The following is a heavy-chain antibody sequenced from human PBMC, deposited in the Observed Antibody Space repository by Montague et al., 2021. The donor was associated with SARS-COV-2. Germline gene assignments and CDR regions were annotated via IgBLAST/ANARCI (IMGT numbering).Heavy chain of an antibody. CDR3: VRGPPNSINAFDA. J-gene: IGHJ3*01. D-gene: IGHD2-21*01. V-gene: IGHV3-30*19. CDR2: ISYEGSVQ. Sequence: SLRLSCAASGFIFSNFGMHWDRQAQGKGLEWVALISYEGSVQFYADSVNGRLTIARDNCQNKLYLQMNSLRLDDTAVYYCVRGPPNSINAFDASGHGTMVTVSS. CDR1: GFIFSNFG.